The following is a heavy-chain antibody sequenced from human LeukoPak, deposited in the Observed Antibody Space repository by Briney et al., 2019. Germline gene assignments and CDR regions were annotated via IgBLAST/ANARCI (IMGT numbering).Heavy chain of an antibody. V-gene: IGHV3-30*02. CDR2: IWNDGSKE. CDR3: AKDAHQGSWSSGSLDS. CDR1: GLTFSDYG. Sequence: GGSLRLSCVVSGLTFSDYGMHWVRQAPGKGLEWVAFIWNDGSKEYYADSVKGRFTISRDNSKNTLSLQMNSLRAEDTAVYYCAKDAHQGSWSSGSLDSWGQESLVTLSS. J-gene: IGHJ4*02. D-gene: IGHD3-10*01.